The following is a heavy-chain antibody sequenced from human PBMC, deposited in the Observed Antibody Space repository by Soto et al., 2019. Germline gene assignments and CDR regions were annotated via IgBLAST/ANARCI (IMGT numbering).Heavy chain of an antibody. Sequence: SETLSLTCAVSGGSISSGGYSWSWIRQPPGKGLEWIGYIYHSGSTYYNPSLKSRVTISVDKSKNQFSLKLSSVTAADTAVYYCARRYGSAFDFWGQGTMVTVSS. CDR2: IYHSGST. J-gene: IGHJ3*01. V-gene: IGHV4-30-2*01. CDR3: ARRYGSAFDF. D-gene: IGHD3-10*01. CDR1: GGSISSGGYS.